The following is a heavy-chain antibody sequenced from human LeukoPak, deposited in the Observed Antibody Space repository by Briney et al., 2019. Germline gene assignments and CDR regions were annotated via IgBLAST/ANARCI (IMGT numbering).Heavy chain of an antibody. CDR1: GGSISSSSYY. CDR3: ARITGAYYYYYMDV. Sequence: SETLSLTCTVSGGSISSSSYYWGWIRQPPGKGLEWIGSIYYSGSTNYNPSLKSRVTISVDTSKNQFSLKLSSVTAADTAVYYCARITGAYYYYYMDVWGKGTTVTVSS. D-gene: IGHD7-27*01. J-gene: IGHJ6*03. CDR2: IYYSGST. V-gene: IGHV4-39*07.